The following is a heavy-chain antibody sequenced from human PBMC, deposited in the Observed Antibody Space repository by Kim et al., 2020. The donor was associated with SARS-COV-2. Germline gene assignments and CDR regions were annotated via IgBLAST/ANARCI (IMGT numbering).Heavy chain of an antibody. J-gene: IGHJ5*02. Sequence: GGSLRLSCAASGFTFSSYAMSWVRQAPGKGLEWVSAISGSGGSTYYADSVKGRFTISRDNSKNTLYLQMNSLRAEDTAVYYCAKGTTYYYGSGSYLKPHNWFDPWGQGTLVTVSS. CDR2: ISGSGGST. V-gene: IGHV3-23*01. CDR3: AKGTTYYYGSGSYLKPHNWFDP. D-gene: IGHD3-10*01. CDR1: GFTFSSYA.